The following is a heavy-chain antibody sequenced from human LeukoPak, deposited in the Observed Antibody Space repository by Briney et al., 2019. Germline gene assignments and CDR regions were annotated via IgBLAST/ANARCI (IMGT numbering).Heavy chain of an antibody. Sequence: GGSLRLSCAASGFTFGSYSMNWVRQAPGKGLEWVSSIVSSGSYIYYADSVKGRFTISRDNAKNSLYLQMNSLRAEDTAVYYCARESGGYCNTTSCYKGYFDYWGQGTLVTVSS. CDR3: ARESGGYCNTTSCYKGYFDY. D-gene: IGHD2-2*02. V-gene: IGHV3-21*01. J-gene: IGHJ4*02. CDR1: GFTFGSYS. CDR2: IVSSGSYI.